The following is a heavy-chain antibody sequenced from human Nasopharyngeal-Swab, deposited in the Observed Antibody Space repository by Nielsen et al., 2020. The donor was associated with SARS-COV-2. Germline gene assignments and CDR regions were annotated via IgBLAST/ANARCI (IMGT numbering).Heavy chain of an antibody. CDR2: ISWTRGSI. Sequence: SLKISCAASGFIFDDYAMHWVRQVPGKGLEWVASISWTRGSIGYADSVKDRFYISRDNAKNSLYLQMNNLRPDDTALYYCAKTYDDFWSGQQYFYGMDVWGKGTTVTVSS. CDR1: GFIFDDYA. J-gene: IGHJ6*04. V-gene: IGHV3-9*01. CDR3: AKTYDDFWSGQQYFYGMDV. D-gene: IGHD3-3*01.